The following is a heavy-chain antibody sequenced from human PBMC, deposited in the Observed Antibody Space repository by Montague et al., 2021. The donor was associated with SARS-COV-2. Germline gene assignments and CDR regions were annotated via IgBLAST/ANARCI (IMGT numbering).Heavy chain of an antibody. CDR2: ISSSGST. D-gene: IGHD2/OR15-2a*01. CDR1: GGSISNYY. Sequence: SETLSLTCTVPGGSISNYYWSWIRQPPGKGLEWIGYISSSGSTNYNPSLKSRVTISVDTSKIQFSLRLSSVTSADTAVYYCARDNPSSRRLPMTKGDDYYGMDVWGQGTTVTVSS. CDR3: ARDNPSSRRLPMTKGDDYYGMDV. V-gene: IGHV4-59*01. J-gene: IGHJ6*02.